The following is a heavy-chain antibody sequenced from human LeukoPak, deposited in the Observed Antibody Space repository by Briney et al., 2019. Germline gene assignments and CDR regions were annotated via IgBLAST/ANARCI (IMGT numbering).Heavy chain of an antibody. Sequence: SETLSLTCAVSGGSIRTYYWSWIRQPPGKGLEWSEYIHYSVSANYNPSLKSQVTIPLDTSKNQFALKLSSVTAADTAVYYCARGAAATYWGQGTLVTDS. CDR3: ARGAAATY. J-gene: IGHJ4*02. D-gene: IGHD6-13*01. CDR1: GGSIRTYY. V-gene: IGHV4-59*01. CDR2: IHYSVSA.